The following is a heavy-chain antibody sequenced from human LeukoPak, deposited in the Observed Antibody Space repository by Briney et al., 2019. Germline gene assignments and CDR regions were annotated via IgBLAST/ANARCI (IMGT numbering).Heavy chain of an antibody. CDR1: GGSFSGYY. V-gene: IGHV4-34*01. J-gene: IGHJ4*02. CDR2: INHIGST. D-gene: IGHD2-2*01. Sequence: SETRSLTCAVYGGSFSGYYWSWIRQPPGKGLEWIGEINHIGSTNYNPSLKSRVTISVDTSKKQFSLKLSAVTAGDTAVYYCARGVEGCSSTSCYEFDYWGQGTLVTVSS. CDR3: ARGVEGCSSTSCYEFDY.